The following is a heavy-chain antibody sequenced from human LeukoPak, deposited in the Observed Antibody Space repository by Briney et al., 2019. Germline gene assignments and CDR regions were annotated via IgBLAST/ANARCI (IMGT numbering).Heavy chain of an antibody. J-gene: IGHJ3*02. CDR1: GYTFTSYA. D-gene: IGHD3-10*01. CDR3: ARRRYYGSGSGAFDI. Sequence: ASVTVSFTASGYTFTSYAISWMRQAPGQGLEWMGWIITYNGNTNYAQNLRYRVTMTTDTSTTTAYMELRSLRSDDTAVYYCARRRYYGSGSGAFDIWGQGTTVTASS. V-gene: IGHV1-18*04. CDR2: IITYNGNT.